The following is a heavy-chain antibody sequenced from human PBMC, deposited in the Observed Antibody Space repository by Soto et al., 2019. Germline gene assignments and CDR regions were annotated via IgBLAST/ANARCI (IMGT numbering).Heavy chain of an antibody. CDR1: GGSIISDY. CDR2: ISYSGST. Sequence: SETLSLTCTVSGGSIISDYWSWIRQPPGKGLEWIGYISYSGSTNYNPSLKSLVTISVDTSKNQFSLNLSSVTAADTAVYYCARVLSGSSLFDYWGQGALVTVSS. D-gene: IGHD1-26*01. CDR3: ARVLSGSSLFDY. J-gene: IGHJ4*02. V-gene: IGHV4-59*01.